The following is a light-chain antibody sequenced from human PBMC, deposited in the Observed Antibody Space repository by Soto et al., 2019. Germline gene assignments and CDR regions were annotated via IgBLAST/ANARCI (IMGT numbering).Light chain of an antibody. CDR2: DVS. V-gene: IGLV2-14*01. J-gene: IGLJ2*01. CDR3: ASYTTARIRV. Sequence: QSALTQPASVSASPGQSITISCTGTSSDIGAYNSVSWYQQYPGKAPQLMIYDVSYRPSGISSRFSGSKSGNTASLTISGLQPVDDADYYCASYTTARIRVFGGGTKVTVL. CDR1: SSDIGAYNS.